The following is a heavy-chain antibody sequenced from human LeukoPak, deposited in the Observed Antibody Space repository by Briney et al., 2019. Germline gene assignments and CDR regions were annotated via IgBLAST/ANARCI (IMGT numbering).Heavy chain of an antibody. Sequence: PSETLSLTCIVSGGSISSSSYYWGWIRQPPGKGLEWIGSIYYSGRTYYNPSLKSRVTISVDTSKNQFSLKLSSVTVADTAVYYCARDDVYYYDTSGYHWGQGTLVTVSS. CDR1: GGSISSSSYY. D-gene: IGHD3-22*01. J-gene: IGHJ4*02. CDR3: ARDDVYYYDTSGYH. V-gene: IGHV4-39*07. CDR2: IYYSGRT.